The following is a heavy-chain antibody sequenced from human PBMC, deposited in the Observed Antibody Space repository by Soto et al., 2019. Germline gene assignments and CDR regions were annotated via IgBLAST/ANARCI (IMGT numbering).Heavy chain of an antibody. Sequence: ASVKVSCKASGYTFSSSGISWVRQAPGQGLEWMGWISAYNGNTKYAQKLQGRVTMTTDTSTSTAYMELRSLRSDDTAVYYCARESSSRCHDYWGQGTLVTVSS. V-gene: IGHV1-18*01. CDR1: GYTFSSSG. D-gene: IGHD6-13*01. J-gene: IGHJ4*02. CDR3: ARESSSRCHDY. CDR2: ISAYNGNT.